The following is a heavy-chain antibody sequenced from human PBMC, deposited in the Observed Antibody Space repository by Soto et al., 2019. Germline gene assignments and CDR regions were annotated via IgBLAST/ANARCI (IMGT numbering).Heavy chain of an antibody. Sequence: GESLKISCKGSGYSFTSYWIGWVRQMPGKGLEWMGIIYPGDSDTRYSPSFQGQVTISADKSISTAYLQMNSLRVEDTAVYYCAKVGFPYSYGYLFYYWGQGTLVTVSS. CDR1: GYSFTSYW. J-gene: IGHJ4*02. CDR3: AKVGFPYSYGYLFYY. D-gene: IGHD5-18*01. V-gene: IGHV5-51*01. CDR2: IYPGDSDT.